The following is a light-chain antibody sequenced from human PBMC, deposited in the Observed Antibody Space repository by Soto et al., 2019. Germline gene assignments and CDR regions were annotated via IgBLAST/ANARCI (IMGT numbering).Light chain of an antibody. V-gene: IGLV2-14*01. CDR3: SSYTSSSTNVV. CDR1: SSDVGGYNY. Sequence: QSALTQPASVSGSPGQSITISCTGTSSDVGGYNYVSWYQQHPGKAPKLMIYEVSNRPSGVSNRFSGSKSGNTASLTISGLQAEDEADYDCSSYTSSSTNVVFGGGTQLTVL. J-gene: IGLJ2*01. CDR2: EVS.